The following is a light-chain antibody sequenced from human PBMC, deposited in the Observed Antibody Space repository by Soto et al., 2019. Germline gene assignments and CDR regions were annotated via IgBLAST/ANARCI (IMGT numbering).Light chain of an antibody. V-gene: IGKV1-5*03. CDR1: QSISSW. Sequence: DIQMTQSPSTLSASVGDRVTITCRDSQSISSWLAWYQQKPGRAPKLLIFKASSLGSGVPSRFSGSGSGTEFTLTMSSLQPEDFATYYGKRYNSYGTFGQGTKMEI. CDR2: KAS. J-gene: IGKJ1*01. CDR3: KRYNSYGT.